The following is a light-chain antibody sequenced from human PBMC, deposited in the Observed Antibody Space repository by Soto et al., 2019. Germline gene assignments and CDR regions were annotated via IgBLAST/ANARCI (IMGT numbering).Light chain of an antibody. CDR2: FAS. V-gene: IGKV2-28*01. J-gene: IGKJ3*01. CDR3: MQALQTPRT. Sequence: DIVMTQSPVSLPVTPGEPASISCRSSQSLLHSSGHNYVDWYLQKPGQSPQLLIYFASLRASGVPDRFSGSGSGTDFTLKISRVEADDVGVYYCMQALQTPRTFGPGTQVEIK. CDR1: QSLLHSSGHNY.